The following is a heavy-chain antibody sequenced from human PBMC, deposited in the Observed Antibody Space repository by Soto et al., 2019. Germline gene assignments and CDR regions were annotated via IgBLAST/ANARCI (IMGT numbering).Heavy chain of an antibody. CDR1: GFTFSSYA. V-gene: IGHV3-23*01. D-gene: IGHD6-6*01. Sequence: GSLRLSCAASGFTFSSYAMSWVRQAPGKGLEWVSAISGSGGGTYYADSVKGRFTISRDNSKNTLYLQMNSLRAEDTAVYYCAKGSPDRKQLWYYFDYWGQGTLVTVS. CDR2: ISGSGGGT. J-gene: IGHJ4*02. CDR3: AKGSPDRKQLWYYFDY.